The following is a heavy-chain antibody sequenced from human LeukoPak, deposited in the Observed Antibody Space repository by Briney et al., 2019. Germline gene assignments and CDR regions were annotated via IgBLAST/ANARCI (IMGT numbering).Heavy chain of an antibody. CDR2: IVVGSGNT. CDR3: AADREEQQLARYWFDP. D-gene: IGHD6-13*01. V-gene: IGHV1-58*01. Sequence: SVKVSCKASGFTFTSSAVQWVRQARGQRLEWIGWIVVGSGNTNYAQKFQERVTITRDMSTSTAYMELSSLGSEDTAVYYCAADREEQQLARYWFDPWGQGTLVTVSS. J-gene: IGHJ5*02. CDR1: GFTFTSSA.